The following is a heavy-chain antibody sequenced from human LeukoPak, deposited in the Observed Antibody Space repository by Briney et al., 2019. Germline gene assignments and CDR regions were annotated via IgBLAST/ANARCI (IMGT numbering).Heavy chain of an antibody. V-gene: IGHV3-53*01. J-gene: IGHJ3*02. D-gene: IGHD3-22*01. CDR1: GFTVSSNY. Sequence: PGGSLRLSCAASGFTVSSNYMSWGRQAPGKGLEWVSVIYSGGSTYYADSVKGRFTISRDNSKNTLYLQMNSLRAEDTAVYYCAREGYYYDSSGYYSEAFDIWGQGTMVTVSS. CDR3: AREGYYYDSSGYYSEAFDI. CDR2: IYSGGST.